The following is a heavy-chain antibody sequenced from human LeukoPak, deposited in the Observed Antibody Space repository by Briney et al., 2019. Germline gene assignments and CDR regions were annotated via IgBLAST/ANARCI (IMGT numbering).Heavy chain of an antibody. Sequence: ASVKVSCKASGYTLTSYGISWVRQAPGQGLEWMGWINTNTGNPTYAQGFTGRFVFSLDTSVSTAYLQISSLKAEDTAVYYCAREPAAAGIDYWGQGTLVTVSS. CDR3: AREPAAAGIDY. CDR1: GYTLTSYG. D-gene: IGHD6-13*01. J-gene: IGHJ4*02. CDR2: INTNTGNP. V-gene: IGHV7-4-1*02.